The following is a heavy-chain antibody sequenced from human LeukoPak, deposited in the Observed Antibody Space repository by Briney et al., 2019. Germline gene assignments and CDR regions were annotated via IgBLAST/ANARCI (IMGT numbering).Heavy chain of an antibody. CDR2: IYYSGST. Sequence: SETLSLTCTVSGGSISSGDYYWSRTRQPPGKGLEWIGYIYYSGSTYYNPSLKSRVTISVDTSKNQFSLKLSSVTAADTAVYYCARASHRSSGWYGRRTSNWFDPWGQGTLVTVSS. D-gene: IGHD6-19*01. J-gene: IGHJ5*02. CDR3: ARASHRSSGWYGRRTSNWFDP. V-gene: IGHV4-30-4*01. CDR1: GGSISSGDYY.